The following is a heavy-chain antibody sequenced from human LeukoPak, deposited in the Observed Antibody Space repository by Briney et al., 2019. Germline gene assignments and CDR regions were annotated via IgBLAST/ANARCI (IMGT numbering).Heavy chain of an antibody. CDR1: GGSISSYY. Sequence: SETLSLTCTASGGSISSYYWSWIRQPAGKGLEWIGRIYTSGSTNYNPSLKSRVTMSVDTSKNQFSLKLSSVTAADTAVYYCARSKRQWLVTASYTDNYFDYWGQGTLVTVSS. CDR3: ARSKRQWLVTASYTDNYFDY. CDR2: IYTSGST. D-gene: IGHD6-19*01. V-gene: IGHV4-4*07. J-gene: IGHJ4*02.